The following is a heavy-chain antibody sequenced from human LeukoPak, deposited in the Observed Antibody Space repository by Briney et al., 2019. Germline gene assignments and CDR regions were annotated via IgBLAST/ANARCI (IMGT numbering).Heavy chain of an antibody. V-gene: IGHV4-34*01. CDR2: VNHSGSA. CDR3: ARERASNNHDNWFDP. Sequence: KPSETLSLTCAVYGGSFSGYYWSWIRHSPTKGLGWIGEVNHSGSAKYNPSLKSRVTISADKSKNQFFLRLSPVAAAGSGVYYCARERASNNHDNWFDPWGQGTLVTVSS. CDR1: GGSFSGYY. J-gene: IGHJ5*02.